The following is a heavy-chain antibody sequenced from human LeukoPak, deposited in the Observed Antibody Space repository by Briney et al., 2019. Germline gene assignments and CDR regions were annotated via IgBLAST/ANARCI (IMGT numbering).Heavy chain of an antibody. CDR3: ARVWLDNWFDP. Sequence: SETLSLTCTVSGGSISSYYWSWIRQPPGKGLEWIGYIYYSGSTNYNPSLKSRVTISVDTSKNQFSLKLSSVTAADTAVYYCARVWLDNWFDPWGQGTLVTVSS. CDR1: GGSISSYY. D-gene: IGHD6-19*01. V-gene: IGHV4-59*12. CDR2: IYYSGST. J-gene: IGHJ5*02.